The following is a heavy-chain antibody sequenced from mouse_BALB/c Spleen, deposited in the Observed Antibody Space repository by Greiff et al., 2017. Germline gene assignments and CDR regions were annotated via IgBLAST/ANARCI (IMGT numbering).Heavy chain of an antibody. Sequence: EVKVEESGPGLVKPSQSLSLTCSVTGYSITSGYYWNWIRQFPGNKLEWMGYISYDGSNNYNPSLKNRISITRDTSKNQFFLKLNSVTTEDTATYYCARGGGTDAMDYWGQGTSVTVSS. J-gene: IGHJ4*01. D-gene: IGHD4-1*01. V-gene: IGHV3-6*02. CDR3: ARGGGTDAMDY. CDR1: GYSITSGYY. CDR2: ISYDGSN.